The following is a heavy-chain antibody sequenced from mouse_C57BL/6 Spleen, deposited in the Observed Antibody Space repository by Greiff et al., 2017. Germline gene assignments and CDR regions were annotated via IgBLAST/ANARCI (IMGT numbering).Heavy chain of an antibody. CDR2: IYPGSGNT. D-gene: IGHD1-1*01. CDR1: GYSFTSYY. J-gene: IGHJ4*01. Sequence: VQLQQSGPELVKPGASVKISCKASGYSFTSYYIHWVKQRPGQGLEWIGWIYPGSGNTKYNEKFKGKATLTADTSSSTAYMQLSSLTSEDSAVYYCAGGTTVVPMDYWGQGTSVTVSS. CDR3: AGGTTVVPMDY. V-gene: IGHV1-66*01.